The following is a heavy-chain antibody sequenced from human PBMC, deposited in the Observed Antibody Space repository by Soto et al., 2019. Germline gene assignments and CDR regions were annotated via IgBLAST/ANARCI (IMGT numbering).Heavy chain of an antibody. CDR3: ARGRHWFGP. CDR2: ISDRGDI. V-gene: IGHV4-59*08. Sequence: SETLSLTCTVSGISITSSYWNWLRQSPGKGLEWIGQISDRGDINYNPPLESRVAISTDTSKNQVSLTLTAVNAADTAVYFCARGRHWFGPWGQGTLVTVPQ. J-gene: IGHJ5*02. CDR1: GISITSSY.